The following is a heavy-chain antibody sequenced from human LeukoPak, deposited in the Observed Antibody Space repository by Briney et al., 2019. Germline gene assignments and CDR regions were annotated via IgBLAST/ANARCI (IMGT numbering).Heavy chain of an antibody. CDR2: ISGSGSST. CDR3: TTDGWIQLWFFDY. CDR1: GFTFSSYA. V-gene: IGHV3-23*01. J-gene: IGHJ4*02. D-gene: IGHD5-18*01. Sequence: GGSLRLSCAASGFTFSSYAMSWVRQAPGKGLEWVSVISGSGSSTYYADSVKGRFTISRDNSKNTLYLQMNSLRAEDTAVYYCTTDGWIQLWFFDYWGQGTLVTVSS.